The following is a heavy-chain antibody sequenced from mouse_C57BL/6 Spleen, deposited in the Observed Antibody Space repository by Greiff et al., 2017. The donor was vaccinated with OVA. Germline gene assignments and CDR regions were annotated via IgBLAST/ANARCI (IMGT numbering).Heavy chain of an antibody. CDR2: IYPGSGST. CDR3: AGSTMVTSYAMDY. Sequence: QVQLQQPGAELVKPGASVKMSCKASGYTFTSYWITWVKQRPGQGLEWIGDIYPGSGSTNYNEKFKSKATLTADKSSSTAYMQLSSLTYEDSAVYYCAGSTMVTSYAMDYWGQGTSVTVSS. V-gene: IGHV1-55*01. D-gene: IGHD2-2*01. CDR1: GYTFTSYW. J-gene: IGHJ4*01.